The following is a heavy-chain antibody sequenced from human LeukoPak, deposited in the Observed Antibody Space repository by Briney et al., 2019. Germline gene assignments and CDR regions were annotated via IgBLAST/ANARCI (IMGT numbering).Heavy chain of an antibody. CDR2: IKQDGSEK. Sequence: GGSLRPSCAASGFTFSSYYMSWVRQAPGKGLEWVANIKQDGSEKYYVDSVKGRFTISRDNAKNSLYLQMNSLRAEDTAVYYCARVHILWFGELERYFDYWGQGTLVTVSS. V-gene: IGHV3-7*04. J-gene: IGHJ4*02. CDR1: GFTFSSYY. CDR3: ARVHILWFGELERYFDY. D-gene: IGHD3-10*01.